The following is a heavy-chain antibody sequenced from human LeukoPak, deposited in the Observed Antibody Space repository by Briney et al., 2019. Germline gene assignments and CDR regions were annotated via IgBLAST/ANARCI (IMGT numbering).Heavy chain of an antibody. CDR3: ARAEGDYVWGSYRQPYYFDY. V-gene: IGHV3-11*01. Sequence: GGSLRLSCAASGFTFSDYYMSRIRQAPGKGLEWVSYISSSGSTIYYADSVKGRFTISRDNAKNSLYLQMNSLRAEDTAVYYCARAEGDYVWGSYRQPYYFDYWGQGTLVTVSS. CDR2: ISSSGSTI. CDR1: GFTFSDYY. D-gene: IGHD3-16*02. J-gene: IGHJ4*02.